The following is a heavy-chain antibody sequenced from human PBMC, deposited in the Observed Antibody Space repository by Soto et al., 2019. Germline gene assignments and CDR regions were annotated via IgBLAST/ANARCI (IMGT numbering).Heavy chain of an antibody. Sequence: ASVKVSCKASGYTFTSYGISWVRQAPGQGLEWMGWISAYNGNTNYAQKLQGRVTMTTDTSTSTAYLELRSLRSDDTAVYYCARELGHFWSGYYTGSLDYWGRGTLVTVSS. V-gene: IGHV1-18*01. J-gene: IGHJ4*02. CDR2: ISAYNGNT. D-gene: IGHD3-3*02. CDR1: GYTFTSYG. CDR3: ARELGHFWSGYYTGSLDY.